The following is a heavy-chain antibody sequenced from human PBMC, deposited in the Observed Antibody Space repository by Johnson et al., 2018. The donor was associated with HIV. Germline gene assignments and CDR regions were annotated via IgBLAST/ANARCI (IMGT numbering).Heavy chain of an antibody. CDR3: AKDRMYDYGDYGGAFDI. J-gene: IGHJ3*02. V-gene: IGHV3-74*01. Sequence: VQLVESGGGLVQPGGSLRLSCAASGFTFSSYWMHWVRQAPGKGLVWVSRINSDGSSTSYADSVKGRFTISRDNAKNTLYLQMNSLRAEDTAVYYCAKDRMYDYGDYGGAFDIWGQGTMVTVSS. CDR1: GFTFSSYW. D-gene: IGHD4-17*01. CDR2: INSDGSST.